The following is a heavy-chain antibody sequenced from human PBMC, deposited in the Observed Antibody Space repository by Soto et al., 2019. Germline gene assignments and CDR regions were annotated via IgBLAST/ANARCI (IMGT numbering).Heavy chain of an antibody. CDR3: ARGGYSSGWYYDWFDP. Sequence: SETLSLTCTVSGGSISSYYWSWIRQPPGKGLEWIGYIYYSGSTNYNPSLKSRVTISVDTSKNQFSLKLSSVTAADTAVYYCARGGYSSGWYYDWFDPWGQGTLVTVSS. V-gene: IGHV4-59*01. J-gene: IGHJ5*02. D-gene: IGHD6-19*01. CDR1: GGSISSYY. CDR2: IYYSGST.